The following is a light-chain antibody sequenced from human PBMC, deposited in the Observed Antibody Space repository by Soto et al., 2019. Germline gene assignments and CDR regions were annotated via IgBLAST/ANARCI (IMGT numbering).Light chain of an antibody. CDR3: SSYTSSITLVD. Sequence: QSVLTQPASVSGSPGQSITISCTGTSSDVGGYNYVSWYQHHPGKAPKLMIYDVSNRPSGVSNRFSGSKSGNTASLTISGLQAEDEADYYCSSYTSSITLVDFGTGTKLTVL. CDR1: SSDVGGYNY. J-gene: IGLJ1*01. V-gene: IGLV2-14*03. CDR2: DVS.